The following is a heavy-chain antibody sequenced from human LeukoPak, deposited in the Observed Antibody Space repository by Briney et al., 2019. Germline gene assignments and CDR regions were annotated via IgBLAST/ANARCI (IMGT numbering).Heavy chain of an antibody. CDR3: ARSPDVYSYANYYYGMDV. D-gene: IGHD5-18*01. CDR1: GGSISSSSYY. V-gene: IGHV4-39*07. CDR2: IYYSGST. J-gene: IGHJ6*02. Sequence: SETLSLTCTVSGGSISSSSYYWGWIRQPPGKGLEWIGSIYYSGSTYYNPSLKSRVTISVDTSKNQFSLKLSSVAAADTAVYYCARSPDVYSYANYYYGMDVWGQGTTVTVSS.